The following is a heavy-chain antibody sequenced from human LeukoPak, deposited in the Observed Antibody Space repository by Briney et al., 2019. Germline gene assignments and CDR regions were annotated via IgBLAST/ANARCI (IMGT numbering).Heavy chain of an antibody. CDR2: ITSSSSSI. CDR1: GFTFSSYE. V-gene: IGHV3-48*01. CDR3: ATSQGHLDY. Sequence: GGSLRLSCAASGFTFSSYEMNWVRQAPGKGLEWVSYITSSSSSIYYTDSVKGRFTISRDNAKNSLYLQMNGLRAEDTAVYYCATSQGHLDYWGQGTLVTVSS. J-gene: IGHJ4*02.